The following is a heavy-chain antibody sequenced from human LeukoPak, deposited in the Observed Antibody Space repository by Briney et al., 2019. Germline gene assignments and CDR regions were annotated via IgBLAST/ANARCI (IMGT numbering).Heavy chain of an antibody. J-gene: IGHJ5*02. Sequence: PGGSLRLSCAASGFTFSSYSMNWVRQAPGKGLEWVSYISNSGTTIYYADSVKGRFTISRDNAKNSLYLEMNSLGAEDTAEYYCARRDCDSIKCRGSNWFDPWGQGTLVSVSS. CDR2: ISNSGTTI. V-gene: IGHV3-48*01. CDR1: GFTFSSYS. D-gene: IGHD3-22*01. CDR3: ARRDCDSIKCRGSNWFDP.